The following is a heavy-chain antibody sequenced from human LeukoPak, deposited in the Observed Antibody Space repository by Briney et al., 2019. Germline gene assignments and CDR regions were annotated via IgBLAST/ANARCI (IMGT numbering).Heavy chain of an antibody. CDR3: AARRTSSPDY. J-gene: IGHJ4*02. V-gene: IGHV3-48*01. CDR1: GLTFSIYD. Sequence: GGSLRLSCAASGLTFSIYDMNWVRRAPGKGLEWVSYISSSSSTMYYADSVEGRFTISRDNAKNSLYLQMNSLRAEDTAVYYCAARRTSSPDYWGQGTLVTVSS. CDR2: ISSSSSTM. D-gene: IGHD6-6*01.